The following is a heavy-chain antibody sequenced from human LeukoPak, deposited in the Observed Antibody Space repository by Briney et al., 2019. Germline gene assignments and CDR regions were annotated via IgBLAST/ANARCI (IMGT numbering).Heavy chain of an antibody. Sequence: GESLKISCQGSGYSFTSYWIGWVRQMPGKGLEWMGIIYPGDSDTRYSPSFQGQVTISADKSISTAYLQWSSLKASDTAMYYCARHPYYYDSSGYYFAYYGMDVWGQGTTVTVSS. CDR2: IYPGDSDT. D-gene: IGHD3-22*01. CDR3: ARHPYYYDSSGYYFAYYGMDV. V-gene: IGHV5-51*01. CDR1: GYSFTSYW. J-gene: IGHJ6*02.